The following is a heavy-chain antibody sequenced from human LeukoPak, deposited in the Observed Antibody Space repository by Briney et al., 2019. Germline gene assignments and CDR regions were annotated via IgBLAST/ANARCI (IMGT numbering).Heavy chain of an antibody. CDR3: AKDVDIVATITTYFDY. Sequence: PGGSLRLSCAASGFTFSNYAMRWVRQAPGKGLEWVSGISGSGDSTYYADSVKGRFTISRDNSKNTLYLQMNSLRAEDTAVYYCAKDVDIVATITTYFDYWGQGTLVTVSS. CDR2: ISGSGDST. D-gene: IGHD5-12*01. V-gene: IGHV3-23*01. J-gene: IGHJ4*02. CDR1: GFTFSNYA.